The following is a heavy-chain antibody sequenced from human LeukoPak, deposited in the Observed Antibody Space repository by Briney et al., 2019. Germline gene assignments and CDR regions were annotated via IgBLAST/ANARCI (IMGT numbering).Heavy chain of an antibody. CDR3: ATRGSYYHDLDY. Sequence: GGSLRLSCAASGFTFSSYNMNWVRQAPGKGLEWVSSISSSSSYIYYADSVKGRFTISRDNAKNSLYLQMNSLRAEDTAVYYCATRGSYYHDLDYWGQGTLVTVSS. CDR1: GFTFSSYN. V-gene: IGHV3-21*01. CDR2: ISSSSSYI. J-gene: IGHJ4*02. D-gene: IGHD1-26*01.